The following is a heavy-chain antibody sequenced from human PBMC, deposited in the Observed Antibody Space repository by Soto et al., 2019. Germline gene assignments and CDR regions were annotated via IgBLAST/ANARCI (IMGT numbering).Heavy chain of an antibody. CDR3: ARETYYYDSSGRRNWFDP. CDR2: IYHSGST. Sequence: SMALTCAVSGGCISSGGYSWSWIRQPPGRGLEWIGYIYHSGSTYYNPSLKSRVTISVDRSKNQFSLKLSSVTAADTAVYYCARETYYYDSSGRRNWFDPWGQGTLVTVSS. V-gene: IGHV4-30-2*01. CDR1: GGCISSGGYS. J-gene: IGHJ5*02. D-gene: IGHD3-22*01.